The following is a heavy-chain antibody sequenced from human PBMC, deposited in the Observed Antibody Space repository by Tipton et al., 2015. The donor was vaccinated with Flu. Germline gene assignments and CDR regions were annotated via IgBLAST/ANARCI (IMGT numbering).Heavy chain of an antibody. CDR1: GGSISSGSYY. D-gene: IGHD3-22*01. V-gene: IGHV4-61*02. J-gene: IGHJ6*02. CDR3: AREGRSSGYYSPYYYGMDV. CDR2: IYTSGST. Sequence: LSLTCTVSGGSISSGSYYWSWIRQPAGKGLEWIGRIYTSGSTNYNPSLKSRVTISVDTSKNQFSLKLSSVTAADTAVYYCAREGRSSGYYSPYYYGMDVWGQGTTVTVSS.